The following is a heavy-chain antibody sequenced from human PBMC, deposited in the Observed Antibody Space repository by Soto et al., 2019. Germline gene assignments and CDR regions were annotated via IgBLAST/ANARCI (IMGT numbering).Heavy chain of an antibody. CDR2: IDGDGGDT. CDR1: GITFNPNA. CDR3: AKGHLAVGSDWFDS. Sequence: EVQLLESGGGLIHLGGSLRLAYVASGITFNPNAIIWVRQAPGKGLEWVSAIDGDGGDTYYADFVKGRFTMSRDNSKNTVYLHMRSLTAEDTALYYCAKGHLAVGSDWFDSWGPGTLVTVSS. J-gene: IGHJ5*01. V-gene: IGHV3-23*01. D-gene: IGHD1-26*01.